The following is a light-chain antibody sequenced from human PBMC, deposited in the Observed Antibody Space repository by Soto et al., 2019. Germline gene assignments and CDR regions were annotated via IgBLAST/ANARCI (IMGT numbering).Light chain of an antibody. J-gene: IGKJ3*01. V-gene: IGKV1-39*01. CDR3: QQTYASPFN. CDR2: DAS. Sequence: DIQMTPSPAFLSMSVGDRLTLSCRASQTISSYLTWYQQKVGEAPKRLIYDASTLESGVPSRFSASGSGTEFTLIITALQREDFATYFCQQTYASPFNFGPGTKVDIK. CDR1: QTISSY.